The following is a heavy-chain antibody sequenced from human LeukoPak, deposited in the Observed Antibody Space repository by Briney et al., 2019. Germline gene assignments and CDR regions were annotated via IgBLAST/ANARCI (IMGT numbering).Heavy chain of an antibody. CDR2: IDNSGST. CDR3: ANYKRDSGTFCIDY. Sequence: SETLSLTCTVSGGSVSSAGYYWSWIRQPPGKGLEWIGYIDNSGSTNYYPSLKGRVTMSVDTSKNQFSLKLSSVSAADTAVYYCANYKRDSGTFCIDYWGQGTLVTVSS. CDR1: GGSVSSAGYY. V-gene: IGHV4-61*08. J-gene: IGHJ4*02. D-gene: IGHD3-10*01.